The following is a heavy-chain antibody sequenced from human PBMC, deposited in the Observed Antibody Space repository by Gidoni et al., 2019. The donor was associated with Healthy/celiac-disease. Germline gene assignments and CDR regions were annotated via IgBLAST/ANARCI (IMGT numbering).Heavy chain of an antibody. J-gene: IGHJ4*02. CDR2: ISWNSGSI. D-gene: IGHD2-2*02. V-gene: IGHV3-9*01. CDR1: GFTFDDYA. Sequence: EVQLVESGGGLVQPGRSLRLSCAASGFTFDDYAMHWVRQAPGKGLEWVSGISWNSGSIGYADSVKGRFTISRDNAKNSLYLQMNSLRAEDTALYYCATINTPRYCSSTSCYKTSDYWGQGTLVTVSS. CDR3: ATINTPRYCSSTSCYKTSDY.